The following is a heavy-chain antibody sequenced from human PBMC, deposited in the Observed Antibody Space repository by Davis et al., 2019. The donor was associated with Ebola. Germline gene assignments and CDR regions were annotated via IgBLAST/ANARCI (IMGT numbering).Heavy chain of an antibody. V-gene: IGHV4-34*01. CDR3: AREGGPGVSI. D-gene: IGHD3-3*02. CDR1: GGSFSGYY. CDR2: INHSGST. Sequence: MPGGSLRLSCAVYGGSFSGYYWTWIRQPPGKGLEWIGEINHSGSTNYNPSLKSRVTISVDTSKNQFSLKLSSVTAADTAVYYCAREGGPGVSIWGQGTLVTVSS. J-gene: IGHJ4*02.